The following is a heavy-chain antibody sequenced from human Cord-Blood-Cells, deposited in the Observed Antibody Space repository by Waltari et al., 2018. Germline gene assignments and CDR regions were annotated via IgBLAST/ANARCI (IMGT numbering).Heavy chain of an antibody. CDR2: INPNSGGT. J-gene: IGHJ5*02. V-gene: IGHV1-2*02. D-gene: IGHD2-2*01. CDR3: AREQRIVVVPAAPAWFDP. CDR1: GYTFTGYY. Sequence: VQLVQSGAAVKKPGASVKVSCTASGYTFTGYYRHWVRQAPGQGLEWMGWINPNSGGTNYAQKFQGRVTMTRDTSISTAYMELSRLRSDDTAVYYCAREQRIVVVPAAPAWFDPWGQGTLVTVSS.